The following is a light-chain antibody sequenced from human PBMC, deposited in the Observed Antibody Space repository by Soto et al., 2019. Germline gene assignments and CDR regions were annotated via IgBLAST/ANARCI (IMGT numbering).Light chain of an antibody. CDR3: QQYASTRWT. V-gene: IGKV3-11*01. CDR1: QSVNRY. J-gene: IGKJ5*01. CDR2: GAF. Sequence: EIVLTQSPATLSLSPGERATLSCWASQSVNRYLVWYQQKPGQAPRLLISGAFSRASGVSARFSGSGSGTEFTLTISSLQPGDFAVYYCQQYASTRWTFGQGTRLEIK.